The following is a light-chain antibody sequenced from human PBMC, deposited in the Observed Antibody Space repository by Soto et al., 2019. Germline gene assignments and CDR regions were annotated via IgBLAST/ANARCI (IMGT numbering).Light chain of an antibody. V-gene: IGKV3-15*01. CDR3: QQHDSWPRT. CDR2: GAS. J-gene: IGKJ1*01. CDR1: QSVYNN. Sequence: EIVMTQIPATVSMSPGDTATLSCRASQSVYNNLAWYQQRPGQAPRLLIHGASTRATGVPAKVSGSGSGTEFTLTISSLQSEDFAVYYCQQHDSWPRTFGQGTKVDI.